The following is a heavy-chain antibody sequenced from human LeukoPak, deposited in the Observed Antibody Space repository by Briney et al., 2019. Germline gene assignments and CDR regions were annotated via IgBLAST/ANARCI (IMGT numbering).Heavy chain of an antibody. CDR3: AELGITMIGGV. CDR2: ISSSGSTI. D-gene: IGHD3-10*02. CDR1: GFTFSSYE. V-gene: IGHV3-48*03. Sequence: QPGGSLRLSCAASGFTFSSYEMNWGRQAPGKGREWVSYISSSGSTIDYADSVKGRFTISRDNAKDSLYLQMNSLRAEDTAVYYCAELGITMIGGVWGKGTTVTISS. J-gene: IGHJ6*04.